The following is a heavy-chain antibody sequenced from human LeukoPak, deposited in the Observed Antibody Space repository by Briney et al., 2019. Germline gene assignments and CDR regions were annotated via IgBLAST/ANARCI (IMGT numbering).Heavy chain of an antibody. CDR3: ARDALVADPFDY. Sequence: GGSLRLFCAASGFTFSSYAMNWVRQAPGKGLDFVSAISGSGGAKYYGDSVNGRFTMSRDTSKNTLYLQINSLRDEDTAVYYCARDALVADPFDYWGQGTLVTVSS. J-gene: IGHJ4*02. V-gene: IGHV3-23*01. D-gene: IGHD5-12*01. CDR1: GFTFSSYA. CDR2: ISGSGGAK.